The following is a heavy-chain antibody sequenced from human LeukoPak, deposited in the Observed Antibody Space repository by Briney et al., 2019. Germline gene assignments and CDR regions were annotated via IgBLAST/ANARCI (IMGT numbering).Heavy chain of an antibody. D-gene: IGHD3-16*01. V-gene: IGHV4-39*01. J-gene: IGHJ5*02. CDR2: LFHSGST. Sequence: SETLSLTCTVSGGSISTTSHYWAWIRQSPGKGLEGLGPLFHSGSTYDNPSLKSVVTISVDTSRNRFSLKLTDVTAADTSISSXXXXXXRXFXWGPPGWIDPWGQGILVTVSS. CDR1: GGSISTTSHY. CDR3: XXXXXRXFXWGPPGWIDP.